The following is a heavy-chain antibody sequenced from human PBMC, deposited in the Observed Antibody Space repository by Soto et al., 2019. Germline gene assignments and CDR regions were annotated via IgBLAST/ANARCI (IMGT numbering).Heavy chain of an antibody. CDR2: ISYDGSNK. J-gene: IGHJ4*02. CDR3: ARDPREGGFGGVIWYYFDY. D-gene: IGHD3-16*01. V-gene: IGHV3-30-3*01. Sequence: QVQLVESGGGVVQPGRSLRLSCAASGFTFSSYAMHWVRQAPGKGLEWVAVISYDGSNKYYADSVKGRFTISRDNSKNTLYLQMNSLRAEDTAVYHCARDPREGGFGGVIWYYFDYWGQGTLVTVSS. CDR1: GFTFSSYA.